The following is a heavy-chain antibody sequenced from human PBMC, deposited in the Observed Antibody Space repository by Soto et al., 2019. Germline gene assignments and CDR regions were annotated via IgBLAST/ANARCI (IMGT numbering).Heavy chain of an antibody. CDR1: GDSISTVDYF. D-gene: IGHD2-15*01. J-gene: IGHJ5*01. CDR2: IYKSATT. CDR3: ARGRYCLNGRCFPNWFDS. Sequence: TSETLSLTCSVSGDSISTVDYFWAWIRQPPGQALEYIGYIYKSATTYYNPPFESRVAISLDTSKSQFSLNVTSVTAADTAVYFCARGRYCLNGRCFPNWFDSWGQGTLVTVSS. V-gene: IGHV4-30-4*01.